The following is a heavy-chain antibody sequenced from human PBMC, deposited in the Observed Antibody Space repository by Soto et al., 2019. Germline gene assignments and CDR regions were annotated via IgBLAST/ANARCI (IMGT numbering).Heavy chain of an antibody. V-gene: IGHV1-8*01. J-gene: IGHJ4*02. CDR3: ARGPGFCSGGSCFSYYFDY. Sequence: QVQLVQSGAEVKKPGASVKVSCKASGYTFTSYDINWVRQATGQGLEWMGWMNPNSGNTGYAQKFQGRVTMTRNTSISTAYMELSSLRSEDTAVYYCARGPGFCSGGSCFSYYFDYWGQRTLVTVSS. CDR2: MNPNSGNT. CDR1: GYTFTSYD. D-gene: IGHD2-15*01.